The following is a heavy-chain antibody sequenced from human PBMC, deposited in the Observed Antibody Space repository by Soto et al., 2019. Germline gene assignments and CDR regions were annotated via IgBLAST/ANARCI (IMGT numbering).Heavy chain of an antibody. CDR2: IIPFFKAT. Sequence: SHAISWVRQAPGQGLEWMGGIIPFFKATNYAQKFQGRVTITADDSTSTAYMDLYSLRSEDTAVYYCARDVPLNYYDGTFSYYAMDVWGQGTTVTVSS. J-gene: IGHJ6*02. CDR1: SHA. V-gene: IGHV1-69*01. D-gene: IGHD3-16*01. CDR3: ARDVPLNYYDGTFSYYAMDV.